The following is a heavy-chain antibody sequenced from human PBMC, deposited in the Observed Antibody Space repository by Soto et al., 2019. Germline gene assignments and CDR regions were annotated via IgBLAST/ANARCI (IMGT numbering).Heavy chain of an antibody. CDR2: IYYSGST. J-gene: IGHJ4*02. CDR3: ARHLWYSSSWYYFDY. CDR1: GGSISNYY. D-gene: IGHD6-13*01. V-gene: IGHV4-59*08. Sequence: SETLSLTCTVSGGSISNYYWSWIRQPPGKGLEWIGYIYYSGSTNYNPSLKSRVTISVDTSKNQFSLKLSSVTAADTAVYYCARHLWYSSSWYYFDYWGQGTLVTVSS.